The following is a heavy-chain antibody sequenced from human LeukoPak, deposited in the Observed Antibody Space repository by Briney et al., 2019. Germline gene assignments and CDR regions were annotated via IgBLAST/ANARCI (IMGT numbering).Heavy chain of an antibody. J-gene: IGHJ3*01. CDR1: GFTFSNYA. Sequence: PGGSLRLSCAGSGFTFSNYAMSWVRQAPGKGLQWVSTISGSGYTTHYADSVKGRFIISRDNSMNTVYVQMNDLRDDDTAVYYCAKDVDDSSGYDDAFDVWGQGTMVTVSS. CDR2: ISGSGYTT. V-gene: IGHV3-23*01. D-gene: IGHD3-22*01. CDR3: AKDVDDSSGYDDAFDV.